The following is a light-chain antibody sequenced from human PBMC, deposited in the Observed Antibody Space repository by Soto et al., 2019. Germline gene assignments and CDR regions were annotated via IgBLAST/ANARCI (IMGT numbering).Light chain of an antibody. CDR3: QQSYSNPIN. Sequence: DIQMTQSPSSLSASVGDRVTIACRASQSISTYLNWYQQIPGKAPNLLIFAASTLASGVPSRFSGSGSGTDFTLTISSLQTEDFATYYCQQSYSNPINFGQGTRLEIK. CDR1: QSISTY. J-gene: IGKJ5*01. CDR2: AAS. V-gene: IGKV1-39*01.